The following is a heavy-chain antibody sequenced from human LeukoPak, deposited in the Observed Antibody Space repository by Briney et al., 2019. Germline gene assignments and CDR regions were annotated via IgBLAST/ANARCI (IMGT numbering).Heavy chain of an antibody. V-gene: IGHV3-64D*09. CDR1: GFTFSSYA. Sequence: GGSLRLSCSASGFTFSSYAIHWVRQAPGEGLEYVSAISTNGDSTHYADSVKGRFTISRDNSKSTLHLQMSSLRTEDTAVYYCVKKVGGNYPYDYWGQGALVTVSS. J-gene: IGHJ4*02. CDR2: ISTNGDST. D-gene: IGHD1-7*01. CDR3: VKKVGGNYPYDY.